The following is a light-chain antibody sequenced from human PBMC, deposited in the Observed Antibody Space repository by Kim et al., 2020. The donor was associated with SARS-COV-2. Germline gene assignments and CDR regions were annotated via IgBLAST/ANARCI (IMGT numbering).Light chain of an antibody. V-gene: IGKV3-11*01. CDR2: DAS. J-gene: IGKJ5*01. CDR3: QQRSNWPPIT. Sequence: STGERDTLSGRASQGVSSYLAGYQQKPGQAPRRLIYDASNRATGIPARFSGSGSGTDFTLTISSLEPEDCAVYYCQQRSNWPPITFGQGTRLEIK. CDR1: QGVSSY.